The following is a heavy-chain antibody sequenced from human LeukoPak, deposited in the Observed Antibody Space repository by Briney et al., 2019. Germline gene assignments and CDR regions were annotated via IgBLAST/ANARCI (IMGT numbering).Heavy chain of an antibody. J-gene: IGHJ4*02. D-gene: IGHD2-15*01. CDR2: ISYDGSNK. CDR3: ARDVATRGGGSCYDY. Sequence: SGGSLRLSCAASGFIFSRYAMHWVRQAPGKGLEWVAVISYDGSNKNYADSVKGRFTVSRDNSKNTLYVQMNSLRADDTAMYYCARDVATRGGGSCYDYWGQGTLVTVSS. V-gene: IGHV3-30-3*01. CDR1: GFIFSRYA.